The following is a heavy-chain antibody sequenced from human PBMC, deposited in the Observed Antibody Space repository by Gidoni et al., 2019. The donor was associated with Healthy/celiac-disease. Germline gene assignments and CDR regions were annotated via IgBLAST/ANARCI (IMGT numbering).Heavy chain of an antibody. CDR3: ARLPDTAMVLAGDY. Sequence: QLQLQESGPGLVKPSETLSLTCPVSGGSISSSSYYWGWIRQPPGKGLEWIGSIYYSGSTYYNPSLKSRVTISVDTSKNQFSLKLSSVTAADTAVYYCARLPDTAMVLAGDYWGQGTLVTVSS. CDR1: GGSISSSSYY. V-gene: IGHV4-39*01. J-gene: IGHJ4*02. D-gene: IGHD5-18*01. CDR2: IYYSGST.